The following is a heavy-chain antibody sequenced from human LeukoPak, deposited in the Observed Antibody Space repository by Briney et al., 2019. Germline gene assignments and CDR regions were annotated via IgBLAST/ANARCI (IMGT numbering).Heavy chain of an antibody. D-gene: IGHD3-3*01. CDR1: GYTFTGYY. V-gene: IGHV1-2*02. J-gene: IGHJ4*02. Sequence: GASVKVSCKASGYTFTGYYMHWVRQAPGQGLEWMGWINPNSGGTNYAQKFQGRVTMTRDTSTSTAYMELSRLRSDDTAVYYCARARAGLRFLEWYDFDYWGQGTLVTVSS. CDR3: ARARAGLRFLEWYDFDY. CDR2: INPNSGGT.